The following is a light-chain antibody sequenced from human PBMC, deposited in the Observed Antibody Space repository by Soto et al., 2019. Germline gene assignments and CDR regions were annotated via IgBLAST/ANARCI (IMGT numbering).Light chain of an antibody. CDR3: SSYTSSSTRV. J-gene: IGLJ1*01. V-gene: IGLV2-14*03. Sequence: QSVLTKPASVSGSPGQSITISCTRTSSDVGAYDFVSWYQQHPDKAPKLMIYEVSNRPSGVSNRFSGSKSVNTATLTISGLQAEDEADYYCSSYTSSSTRVFGTGTKVTVL. CDR1: SSDVGAYDF. CDR2: EVS.